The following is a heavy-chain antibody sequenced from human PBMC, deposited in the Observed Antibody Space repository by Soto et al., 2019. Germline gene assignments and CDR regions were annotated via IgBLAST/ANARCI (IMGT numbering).Heavy chain of an antibody. J-gene: IGHJ4*02. CDR2: IIPIFGTA. V-gene: IGHV1-69*06. CDR1: GGTFSSYA. CDR3: ARGLGYSYGSNFDY. D-gene: IGHD5-18*01. Sequence: SVKVSCKASGGTFSSYAISWVRQAPGQGLEWMGGIIPIFGTANYAQKFQGRVTISVDTSKNQFSLKLSSVTAADTAVYYCARGLGYSYGSNFDYWGQGTLVTVSS.